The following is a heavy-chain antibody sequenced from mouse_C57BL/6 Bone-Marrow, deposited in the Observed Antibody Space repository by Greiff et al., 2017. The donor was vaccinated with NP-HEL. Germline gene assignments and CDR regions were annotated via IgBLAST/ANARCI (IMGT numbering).Heavy chain of an antibody. CDR1: GFNIKDYY. Sequence: EVHLVESGAELVKPGASVKLSCTASGFNIKDYYMHWVKQRTEQGLEWIGRIDPEDGETKYAPKFPGKATITADTSSNTAYLQLSSLTSEDTAVYYCARSGTGPWFAYWGQGTLVTVSA. CDR2: IDPEDGET. D-gene: IGHD3-2*02. J-gene: IGHJ3*01. V-gene: IGHV14-2*01. CDR3: ARSGTGPWFAY.